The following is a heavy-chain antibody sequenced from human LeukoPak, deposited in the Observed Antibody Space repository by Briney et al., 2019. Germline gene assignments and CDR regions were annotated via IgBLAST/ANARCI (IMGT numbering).Heavy chain of an antibody. CDR3: ARVTYVDDMLYQYFDY. V-gene: IGHV4-38-2*01. J-gene: IGHJ4*02. CDR1: SYSISSGSY. D-gene: IGHD4-17*01. Sequence: SETLSLTCAVSSYSISSGSYWGWIRQSPGKGLEWVGSIFHSGNSYYNPSLKSRLTMSVDTPKNQFSLKLTSVTAADTALYYCARVTYVDDMLYQYFDYWGQGILVTASS. CDR2: IFHSGNS.